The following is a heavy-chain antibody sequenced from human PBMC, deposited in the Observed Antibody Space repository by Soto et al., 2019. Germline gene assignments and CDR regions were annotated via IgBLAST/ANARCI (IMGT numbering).Heavy chain of an antibody. J-gene: IGHJ6*02. CDR2: INGGGTT. Sequence: EVQMVESGGGLVQPGGSLRLSCAASGFTVGLNFMTWVRQAPGKGLEWVSVINGGGTTYYADSVKGRFSISRDDSKNTLYLQMNNLRVEDTAVYYCARDNDYYGMDVWGQGTTVTVSS. CDR1: GFTVGLNF. V-gene: IGHV3-66*01. CDR3: ARDNDYYGMDV.